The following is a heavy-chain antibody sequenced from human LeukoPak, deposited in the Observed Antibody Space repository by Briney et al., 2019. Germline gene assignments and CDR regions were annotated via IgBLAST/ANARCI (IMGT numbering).Heavy chain of an antibody. CDR3: ASYIVVVTGRFIDY. CDR1: GGSISSSSYY. Sequence: PSETLSLTCTVSGGSISSSSYYWGWIRQPPGKGLEWIGNIYYSGSTYYNPSLESRVTISVDTSKNQFSLKLGSVTAADAAVYYCASYIVVVTGRFIDYWGQGTLVTVSS. J-gene: IGHJ4*02. D-gene: IGHD2-21*02. CDR2: IYYSGST. V-gene: IGHV4-39*01.